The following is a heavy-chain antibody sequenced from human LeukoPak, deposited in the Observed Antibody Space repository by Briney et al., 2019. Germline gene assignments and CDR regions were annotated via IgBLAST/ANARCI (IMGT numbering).Heavy chain of an antibody. D-gene: IGHD6-13*01. CDR1: GGSISSSSYY. Sequence: PSETLSLTCTVSGGSISSSSYYWGWIRQPPGKGLEWIGSIYYSGSTYYNPSLKSRVTISVDTSKNQFSLRVTSVTAADTAVYYCVSSSWAFDFWGQGTLVSVSS. CDR3: VSSSWAFDF. J-gene: IGHJ4*02. V-gene: IGHV4-39*01. CDR2: IYYSGST.